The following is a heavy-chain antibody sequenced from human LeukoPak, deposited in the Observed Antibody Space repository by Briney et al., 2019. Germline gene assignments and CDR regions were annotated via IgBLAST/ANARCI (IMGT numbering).Heavy chain of an antibody. J-gene: IGHJ3*02. CDR2: MSDDASNK. V-gene: IGHV3-30-3*01. Sequence: LRLSCAASGFTFSSYVMHWVRQAPGKGLDWVAVMSDDASNKYYADSVKGRFTISRDNSKNTLYLQMNSLRVEDTAVYYCARGSYNAFDIWGQGTMVTVSS. CDR3: ARGSYNAFDI. CDR1: GFTFSSYV. D-gene: IGHD1-26*01.